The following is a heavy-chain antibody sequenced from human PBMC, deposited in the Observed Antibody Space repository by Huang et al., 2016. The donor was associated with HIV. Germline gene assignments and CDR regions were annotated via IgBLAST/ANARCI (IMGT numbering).Heavy chain of an antibody. CDR3: GGSSGYWSFDY. D-gene: IGHD3-22*01. CDR2: ISTNNGYT. CDR1: DYTFTSYG. J-gene: IGHJ4*02. V-gene: IGHV1-18*04. Sequence: QVQLVQSGGEVKKHGASVKVSCKASDYTFTSYGISWVRQAPGQGLEWSGWISTNNGYTNYAQKFQGIVTMTTDPPTSTAYMELRSLRSDDSALYYCGGSSGYWSFDYWGQGTLVTVSS.